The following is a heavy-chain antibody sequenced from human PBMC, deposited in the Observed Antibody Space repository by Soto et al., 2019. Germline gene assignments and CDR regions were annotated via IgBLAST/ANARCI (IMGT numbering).Heavy chain of an antibody. V-gene: IGHV3-23*01. CDR1: GFTFSSYA. D-gene: IGHD1-26*01. CDR3: AKDGWDRGYYYYMDV. CDR2: ISGSGGST. Sequence: GGSLRLSCAASGFTFSSYAMSWVRQAPGKGLEWVSAISGSGGSTYYADSVKGRFTISRDNSKNTLYLQMNSLRAEDTAVYYCAKDGWDRGYYYYMDVWGKGTTVTVSS. J-gene: IGHJ6*03.